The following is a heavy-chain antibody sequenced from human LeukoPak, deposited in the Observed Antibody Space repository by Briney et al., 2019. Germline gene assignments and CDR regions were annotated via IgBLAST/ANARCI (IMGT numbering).Heavy chain of an antibody. V-gene: IGHV3-33*01. CDR1: GFTFSSYG. J-gene: IGHJ4*02. CDR2: IWYDGSNK. CDR3: ARDSGSYNFDY. Sequence: AGGSLRLSCAASGFTFSSYGMHWVRQAPGKGLEWVAVIWYDGSNKYYADSVKGRFTISRDNSKNTLYLQMNSLRAEDTAVYYCARDSGSYNFDYWGQGTLVTVSS. D-gene: IGHD1-26*01.